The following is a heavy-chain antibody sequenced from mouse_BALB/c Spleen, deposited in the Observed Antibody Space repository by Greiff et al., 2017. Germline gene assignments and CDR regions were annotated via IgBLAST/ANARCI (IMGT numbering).Heavy chain of an antibody. CDR3: ARFYEYGYYFDY. Sequence: EVQLVESGGGLVQPGGSRKLSCAASGFTFSSFGMHWVRQAPEKGLEWVAYISSGSSTIYYADTVKGRFTISRDNPKNTLFLQMTSLRSEDTAMYYCARFYEYGYYFDYWGQGTTLTVSS. CDR1: GFTFSSFG. CDR2: ISSGSSTI. J-gene: IGHJ2*01. D-gene: IGHD2-4*01. V-gene: IGHV5-17*02.